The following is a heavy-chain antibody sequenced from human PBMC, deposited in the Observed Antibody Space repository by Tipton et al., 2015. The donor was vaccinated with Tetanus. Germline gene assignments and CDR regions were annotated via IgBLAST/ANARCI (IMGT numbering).Heavy chain of an antibody. Sequence: QSGAEVKKPGASVKVSCKASGYTFTNYGINWVRQAPGQGLEWMGWNSGYNGNTNYAQKLQGRVTMTTDTSTNTAYMELRSLRSDDTAVYYCARADCSSTSCPYGGVFYYYYYMDVWGKGTTVTV. J-gene: IGHJ6*03. D-gene: IGHD2-2*01. CDR1: GYTFTNYG. CDR3: ARADCSSTSCPYGGVFYYYYYMDV. CDR2: NSGYNGNT. V-gene: IGHV1-18*01.